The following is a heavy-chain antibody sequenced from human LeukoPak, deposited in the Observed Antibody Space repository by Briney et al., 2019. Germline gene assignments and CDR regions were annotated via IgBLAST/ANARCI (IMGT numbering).Heavy chain of an antibody. D-gene: IGHD6-19*01. J-gene: IGHJ6*02. CDR3: ARLDGGIAVAAPPYYYYGMDV. V-gene: IGHV4-39*01. CDR2: IHNGGST. Sequence: SETLSLTCTVSGGSISSSSHYWGWIRQPPGNGLEWIGNIHNGGSTYYDPSLESRVTMSVDTSKNQVSLRLTSVTAADTAVYYCARLDGGIAVAAPPYYYYGMDVWGQGTTVTVSS. CDR1: GGSISSSSHY.